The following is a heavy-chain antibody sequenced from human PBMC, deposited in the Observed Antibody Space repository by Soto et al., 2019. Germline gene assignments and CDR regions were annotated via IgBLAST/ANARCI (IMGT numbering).Heavy chain of an antibody. Sequence: QVQLQESGPGLVKPSQTLSLTCTVSGGSISSGAYYWSWIRQHPGKGLEWIGYIYYSGSTSYNPSLKSRVTISVATSKNQFSLKLSSMTAADTAVYYCARESRDGFNSPFDSWGQGTLVTVSS. CDR3: ARESRDGFNSPFDS. J-gene: IGHJ4*02. CDR2: IYYSGST. CDR1: GGSISSGAYY. D-gene: IGHD5-12*01. V-gene: IGHV4-31*03.